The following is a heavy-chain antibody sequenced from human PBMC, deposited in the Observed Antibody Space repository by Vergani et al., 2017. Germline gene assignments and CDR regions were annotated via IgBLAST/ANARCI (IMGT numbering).Heavy chain of an antibody. Sequence: QVQLVQSGAEVKKPGSSVKVSCKASGGTFSSYAISWVRQAPGQGLEWMGWMNPNSGNTGYAQKFKGRVTMTRNTSISTAYMELSSLRSEDTAVYYCARGGGGPLYYYYMDVWGKGTTVTVSS. J-gene: IGHJ6*03. CDR2: MNPNSGNT. CDR3: ARGGGGPLYYYYMDV. D-gene: IGHD3-16*01. V-gene: IGHV1-8*02. CDR1: GGTFSSYA.